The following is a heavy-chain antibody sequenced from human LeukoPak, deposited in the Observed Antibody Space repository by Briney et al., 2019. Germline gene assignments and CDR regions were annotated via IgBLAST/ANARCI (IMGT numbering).Heavy chain of an antibody. J-gene: IGHJ4*02. Sequence: SQTLSLTCAVSGGSISSGGYSWSWIRQPPGKGLEWIGYIHYSDSYYNPSLRSRVTILVDTSKNQFSLKLSSVTAADTAVYYCASHSGGYAYWGQGTLVTVSS. V-gene: IGHV4-30-4*07. CDR3: ASHSGGYAY. CDR1: GGSISSGGYS. CDR2: IHYSDS. D-gene: IGHD5-12*01.